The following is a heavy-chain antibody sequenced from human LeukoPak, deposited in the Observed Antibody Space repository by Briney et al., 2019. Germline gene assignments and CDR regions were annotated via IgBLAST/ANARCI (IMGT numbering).Heavy chain of an antibody. CDR2: ISSSDSTI. J-gene: IGHJ4*02. CDR3: ARSFSNTVRGVGDS. V-gene: IGHV3-48*03. D-gene: IGHD3-10*01. CDR1: GFTFSSYE. Sequence: GGSLRLSCAASGFTFSSYEMHWVRQPPGKGLEWVSYISSSDSTIYYADSVKGQFTISRDNAKNTLYLQMNSLRVEDTALYYCARSFSNTVRGVGDSWGQGTLVTVSS.